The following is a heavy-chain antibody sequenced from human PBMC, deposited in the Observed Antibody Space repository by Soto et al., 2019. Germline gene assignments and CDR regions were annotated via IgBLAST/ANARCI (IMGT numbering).Heavy chain of an antibody. CDR1: GYTFTSYG. CDR3: ARSIPTAGPGWYFQH. CDR2: ISAYNGNT. J-gene: IGHJ1*01. Sequence: GASVKVSCKASGYTFTSYGISRVRQAPGQGLEWMGWISAYNGNTNYAQKLQGRVTMTTDTSTSTAYMELRSLRSDDTAVYYCARSIPTAGPGWYFQHWGQGTLVTVSS. V-gene: IGHV1-18*01. D-gene: IGHD6-13*01.